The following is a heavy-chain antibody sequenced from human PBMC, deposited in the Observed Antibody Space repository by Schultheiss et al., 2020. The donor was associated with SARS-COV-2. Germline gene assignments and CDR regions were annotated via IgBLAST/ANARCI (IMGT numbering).Heavy chain of an antibody. Sequence: SETLSLTCTVSGGSISSGGYYWSWIRQHPGKGLEWIGYIYYSGSTYYNPSLKSRVTISVDTSKNQFSLKLSSVTAADTAVYYCARGFLEWLSPENYYYYGMDVWGQGTTVTVSS. V-gene: IGHV4-31*03. CDR3: ARGFLEWLSPENYYYYGMDV. J-gene: IGHJ6*02. CDR1: GGSISSGGYY. D-gene: IGHD3-3*01. CDR2: IYYSGST.